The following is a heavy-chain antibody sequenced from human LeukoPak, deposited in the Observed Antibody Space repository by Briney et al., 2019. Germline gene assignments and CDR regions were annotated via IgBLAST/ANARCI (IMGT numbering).Heavy chain of an antibody. V-gene: IGHV3-74*01. CDR1: GFTFSSYW. D-gene: IGHD1-20*01. CDR2: INSDGSST. J-gene: IGHJ4*02. CDR3: ARDRDNWNVIRWGYYFDY. Sequence: GGSLRLSCAASGFTFSSYWMHWVRQAPGKGLVWVSRINSDGSSTSYAESVKGRFTISRDNAKNKLYLQMNSLRAEDTAVYYCARDRDNWNVIRWGYYFDYWGQGTLVTVSS.